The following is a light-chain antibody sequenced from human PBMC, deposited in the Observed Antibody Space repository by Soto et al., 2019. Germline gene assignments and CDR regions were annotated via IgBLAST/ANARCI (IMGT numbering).Light chain of an antibody. CDR1: QSVSSN. CDR3: QQYNNWPRT. J-gene: IGKJ1*01. Sequence: EIVMTQSPASLSVSPGERATLSCRASQSVSSNLAWYQQNPGQAPRLLIYGASIRATGIPARFSGSGSGTEFTLTISSLQSEDFTVYYCQQYNNWPRTFGQGTKVEIK. V-gene: IGKV3-15*01. CDR2: GAS.